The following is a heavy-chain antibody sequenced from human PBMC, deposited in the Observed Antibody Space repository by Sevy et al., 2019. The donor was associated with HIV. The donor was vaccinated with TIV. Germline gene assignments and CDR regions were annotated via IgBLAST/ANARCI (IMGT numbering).Heavy chain of an antibody. Sequence: GESLKISCAASGFTFSNVWMSWVRQAPGKGLEWVGRIKSKTDGGTTDYAAPVKGRFSISRDDSKNTLYLEMNSLKTEDTAVYYCTTDHPRDGEDAFDMWGQGTKVTVSS. CDR3: TTDHPRDGEDAFDM. CDR1: GFTFSNVW. CDR2: IKSKTDGGTT. V-gene: IGHV3-15*01. J-gene: IGHJ3*02.